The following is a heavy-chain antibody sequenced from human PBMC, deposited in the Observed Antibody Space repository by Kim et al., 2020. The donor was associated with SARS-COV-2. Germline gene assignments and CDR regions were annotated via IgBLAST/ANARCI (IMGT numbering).Heavy chain of an antibody. CDR2: IIPIFGTA. CDR3: ARSGLIVGATDGFDY. J-gene: IGHJ4*02. Sequence: SVKVSCKASGGTFSSYAISWVRQAPGQGLEWMGGIIPIFGTANYAQKFQGRVTITADESTSTAYMELSSLRSEDTAVYYCARSGLIVGATDGFDYWGQGTLVTVSS. V-gene: IGHV1-69*13. CDR1: GGTFSSYA. D-gene: IGHD1-26*01.